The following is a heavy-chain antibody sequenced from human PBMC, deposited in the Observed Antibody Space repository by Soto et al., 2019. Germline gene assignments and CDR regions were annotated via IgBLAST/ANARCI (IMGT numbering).Heavy chain of an antibody. J-gene: IGHJ3*02. D-gene: IGHD2-15*01. Sequence: SETLSLTCAVYGGSFSGYYWSWIRQPPGKGLEWIGEINHSGSTNYNPSLKSRVTISVDTSENQFSLKLSSVTAADTAVYYCAREANIVVVVAATNAFDIWGQGTMVTVSS. V-gene: IGHV4-34*01. CDR3: AREANIVVVVAATNAFDI. CDR1: GGSFSGYY. CDR2: INHSGST.